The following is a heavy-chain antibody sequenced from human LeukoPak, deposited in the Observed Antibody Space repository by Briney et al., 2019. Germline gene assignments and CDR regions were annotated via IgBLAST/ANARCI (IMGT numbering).Heavy chain of an antibody. CDR2: ISRSSTNT. CDR3: AKDDGDSAKGYYFDY. Sequence: PGGSLRLSCTASDFTFSIYAMGWVRQAPGKGLEWASAISRSSTNTYYADSVKGRFTISRDNSRNTLYLQMNSLRAEDTALYYCAKDDGDSAKGYYFDYWGQGTLVTVSS. CDR1: DFTFSIYA. J-gene: IGHJ4*02. D-gene: IGHD4-17*01. V-gene: IGHV3-23*01.